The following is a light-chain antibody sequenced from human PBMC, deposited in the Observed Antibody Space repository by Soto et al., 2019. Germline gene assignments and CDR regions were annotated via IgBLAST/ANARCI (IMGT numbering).Light chain of an antibody. V-gene: IGLV1-47*02. J-gene: IGLJ1*01. CDR2: SNN. CDR3: AAWDDSLSGFNV. CDR1: SSNIGINY. Sequence: QSVLTQPPSASGTPGQRVTISCSGSSSNIGINYVYWYQQLPGTAPKLLIYSNNQRPSGVPDRFSGSKSGTSASLAISGLRSEDEADYYCAAWDDSLSGFNVFGPGTKVTV.